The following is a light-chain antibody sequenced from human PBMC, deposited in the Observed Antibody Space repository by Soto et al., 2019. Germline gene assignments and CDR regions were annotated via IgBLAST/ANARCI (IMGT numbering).Light chain of an antibody. Sequence: QSALTQPASVSGSPGQSITISCTGTSSDVGSYNHVSWYQQHPGKAPKLMIYEGSERPSGVSNRFSASKSGNTASLTISGLQAEDEADYYCCSYARSTLYAFATGTKLTVL. CDR2: EGS. J-gene: IGLJ1*01. V-gene: IGLV2-23*01. CDR3: CSYARSTLYA. CDR1: SSDVGSYNH.